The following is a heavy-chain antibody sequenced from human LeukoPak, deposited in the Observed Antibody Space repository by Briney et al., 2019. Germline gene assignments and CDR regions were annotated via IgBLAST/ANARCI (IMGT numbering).Heavy chain of an antibody. D-gene: IGHD3-3*01. J-gene: IGHJ6*03. V-gene: IGHV4-4*07. CDR1: GGSISSYY. Sequence: SETLSLTCTVSGGSISSYYWSWIRQPAGKGLKWIGRIYTSGSTNYNPSLKSRVTMSVDTSKNQFSLKLSSVTAADTAVYYCAREGPVSSRFGVVTLYYYYMDVWGKGTTVTVSS. CDR3: AREGPVSSRFGVVTLYYYYMDV. CDR2: IYTSGST.